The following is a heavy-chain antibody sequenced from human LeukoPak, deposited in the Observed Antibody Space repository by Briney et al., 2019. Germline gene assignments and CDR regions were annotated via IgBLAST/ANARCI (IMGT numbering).Heavy chain of an antibody. V-gene: IGHV3-48*04. Sequence: GASVKVSCKASGGTFSSYSMNWVRQAPGKGLEWVSYISSSSSTIYYADSVKGRFTISRDNAKNSLYLQMNSLRAEDTAVYYCARDTLLAYCGGDCSGGIDYWGQGTLVTVSS. J-gene: IGHJ4*02. CDR3: ARDTLLAYCGGDCSGGIDY. CDR1: GGTFSSYS. D-gene: IGHD2-21*02. CDR2: ISSSSSTI.